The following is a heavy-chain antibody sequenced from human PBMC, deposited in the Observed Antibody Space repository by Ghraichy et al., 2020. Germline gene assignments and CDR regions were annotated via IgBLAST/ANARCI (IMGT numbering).Heavy chain of an antibody. V-gene: IGHV3-74*01. CDR3: ARDLRGIADY. CDR1: GFTFSDFW. J-gene: IGHJ4*02. D-gene: IGHD3-16*01. Sequence: LSLTCAASGFTFSDFWMHWVRQAPGEGLVWVSRIDTPGTYADYADSVQGRFTIFRDNAKSVLYLQMNSLRAEDTAIYYCARDLRGIADYWGQGTLVTVSS. CDR2: IDTPGTYA.